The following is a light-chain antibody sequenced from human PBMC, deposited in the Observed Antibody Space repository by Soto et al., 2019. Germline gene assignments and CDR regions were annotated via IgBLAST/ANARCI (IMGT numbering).Light chain of an antibody. J-gene: IGKJ5*01. Sequence: DIQMTQSPYSLSASIGDRLNLTRQVSQNITNNLSWYQQKPGKAPNLLIYHASKLAKGGTSRFSGSGSGTDFSFIITSLQREDLATYYCQQYYGLPPLTFGQGTRLEIK. CDR1: QNITNN. CDR2: HAS. V-gene: IGKV1-33*01. CDR3: QQYYGLPPLT.